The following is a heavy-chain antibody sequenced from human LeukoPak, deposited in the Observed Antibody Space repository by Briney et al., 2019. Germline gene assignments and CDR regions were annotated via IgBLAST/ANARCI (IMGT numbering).Heavy chain of an antibody. CDR1: GFTFNNYN. V-gene: IGHV3-48*04. D-gene: IGHD3-10*02. Sequence: GGSLKLSCATSGFTFNNYNMNWVRQAPGKGLEWVSYISSSGSTIYYADSVKGRFTISRDNAKNSLYLQMNSLRAEDTAVYYCAELGITMIGGVWGKGTTVTISS. CDR2: ISSSGSTI. CDR3: AELGITMIGGV. J-gene: IGHJ6*04.